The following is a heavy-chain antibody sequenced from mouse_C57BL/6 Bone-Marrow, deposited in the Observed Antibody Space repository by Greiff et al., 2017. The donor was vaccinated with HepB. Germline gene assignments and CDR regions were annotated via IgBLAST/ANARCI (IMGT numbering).Heavy chain of an antibody. CDR3: ARGPYAMDY. Sequence: DVQLVESGGGLVKPGGSLKLSCAASGFTFSSYAMSWVRQTPEKRLEWVATISDGGSYTYYPDNVKGRFTISRDNAKNNLYLQMSHLKSEDTAMYYCARGPYAMDYWGQGTSVTVSS. J-gene: IGHJ4*01. V-gene: IGHV5-4*01. CDR2: ISDGGSYT. CDR1: GFTFSSYA.